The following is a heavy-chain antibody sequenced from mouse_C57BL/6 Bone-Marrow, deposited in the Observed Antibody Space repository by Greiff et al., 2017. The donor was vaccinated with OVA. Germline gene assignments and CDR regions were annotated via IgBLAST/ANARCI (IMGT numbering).Heavy chain of an antibody. V-gene: IGHV1-54*01. D-gene: IGHD1-1*01. Sequence: QVQLQQSGAELVRPGTSVKVSCKASGYAFTNYLIEWVKQRPGQGLEWIGVINPGSGGTNYNEKFKGKATLTADKSSSTAYMQLSSLTSEDSAVYFGARRHDYYGSSFDYWGQGTTLTVSS. CDR3: ARRHDYYGSSFDY. J-gene: IGHJ2*01. CDR1: GYAFTNYL. CDR2: INPGSGGT.